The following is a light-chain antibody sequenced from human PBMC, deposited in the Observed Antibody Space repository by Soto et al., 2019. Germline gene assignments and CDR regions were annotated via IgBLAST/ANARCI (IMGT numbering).Light chain of an antibody. CDR2: QDT. J-gene: IGLJ2*01. CDR1: RLWDKQ. V-gene: IGLV3-1*01. CDR3: QAWDNYIEPT. Sequence: SYELTQPPSISVSPGQTASITCSGDRLWDKQTCWYQQKPGQSPVLIIHQDTQRPSGIPERFSGSNSGNTATLTISGTQAMDEADYYCQAWDNYIEPTFGGGTKLTVL.